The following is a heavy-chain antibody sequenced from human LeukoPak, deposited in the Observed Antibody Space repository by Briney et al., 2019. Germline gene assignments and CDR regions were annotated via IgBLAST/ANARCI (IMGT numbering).Heavy chain of an antibody. CDR1: GGSISSGSYY. Sequence: PSETLSLTCTVSGGSISSGSYYWSWIRQPAGKGLEWIGRIYTSGSTNYNPSLKSRVTISVDTSKNQFSLKLSSVTAADTAVYYCARSRPRDEGVDWFDPWGQGTLVTVSS. V-gene: IGHV4-61*02. CDR2: IYTSGST. CDR3: ARSRPRDEGVDWFDP. J-gene: IGHJ5*02.